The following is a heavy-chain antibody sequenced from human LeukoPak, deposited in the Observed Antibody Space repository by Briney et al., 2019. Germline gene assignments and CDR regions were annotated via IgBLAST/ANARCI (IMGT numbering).Heavy chain of an antibody. CDR3: ARVYSGYDLPGSLANYYFDY. D-gene: IGHD5-12*01. CDR1: GGSVGSSSYY. V-gene: IGHV4-39*07. J-gene: IGHJ4*02. CDR2: IYDSGST. Sequence: SETLSLTCTVSGGSVGSSSYYWGWIRQPPGKGLEWIGSIYDSGSTYYNPSLKSRVTMSVDTSKNQFSLKLSSVTAADTAVYYCARVYSGYDLPGSLANYYFDYWGQGTLVTVSS.